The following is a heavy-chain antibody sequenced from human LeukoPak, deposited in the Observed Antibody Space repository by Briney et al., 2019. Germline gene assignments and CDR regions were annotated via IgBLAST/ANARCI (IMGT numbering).Heavy chain of an antibody. CDR1: GFTFSSYG. J-gene: IGHJ5*02. D-gene: IGHD6-19*01. CDR2: IWYDGTNK. Sequence: PGGSLRLSCAASGFTFSSYGMHWVRQAPGKGLEWVAVIWYDGTNKDYADSVKGRFTISRDNSKNTLYLQMNSLRAEDTAVYYCARGYSSGWYSNHWGQGTLVTVSS. V-gene: IGHV3-33*01. CDR3: ARGYSSGWYSNH.